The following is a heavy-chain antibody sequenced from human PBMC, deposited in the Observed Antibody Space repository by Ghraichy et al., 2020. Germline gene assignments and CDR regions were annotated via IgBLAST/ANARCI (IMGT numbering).Heavy chain of an antibody. J-gene: IGHJ4*02. Sequence: GGSLRLSCAASGFTFSSYSMNWVRQAPGKGLEWVSSISSSSSYIYYADSVKGRFTISRDNAKNSLYLQMNSLRAEDTAVYYCARDPPWEYIAARPDDYWGQGTLVTVSS. CDR2: ISSSSSYI. D-gene: IGHD6-6*01. CDR3: ARDPPWEYIAARPDDY. CDR1: GFTFSSYS. V-gene: IGHV3-21*01.